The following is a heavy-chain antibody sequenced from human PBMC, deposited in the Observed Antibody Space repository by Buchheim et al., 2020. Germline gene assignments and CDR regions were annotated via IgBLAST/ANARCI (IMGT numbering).Heavy chain of an antibody. CDR3: ARVRASGWYFFDF. Sequence: QVQLQESGPRLVKPSETLSLTCTVSGGSISGYYWSWIRQPPAKGLEWIGYVSYSGTTVYEPSLERRVTISVDPPNTQFSLKLTSATAADTAVYYCARVRASGWYFFDFWGQGTL. CDR2: VSYSGTT. CDR1: GGSISGYY. D-gene: IGHD6-19*01. J-gene: IGHJ4*02. V-gene: IGHV4-59*01.